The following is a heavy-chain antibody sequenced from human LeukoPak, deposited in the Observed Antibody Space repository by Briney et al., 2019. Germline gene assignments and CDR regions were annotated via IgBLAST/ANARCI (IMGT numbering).Heavy chain of an antibody. CDR1: YW. J-gene: IGHJ4*02. Sequence: YWMGWVRQMPGKGLEGMGIIYPGDSDTRYSPSFQGQVTISADKSISIGSLQWSNLKASDTAMYYSARRGVHYYDSSGPNFDYWGQGTLVTVSS. D-gene: IGHD3-22*01. CDR2: IYPGDSDT. CDR3: ARRGVHYYDSSGPNFDY. V-gene: IGHV5-51*01.